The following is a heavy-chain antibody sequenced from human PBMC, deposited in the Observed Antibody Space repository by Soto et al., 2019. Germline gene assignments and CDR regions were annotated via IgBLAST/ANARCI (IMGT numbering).Heavy chain of an antibody. D-gene: IGHD3-10*01. CDR1: GFTFSSYS. Sequence: GGSLRLSCAASGFTFSSYSMNWVRQAPGKGLEWVSSISSSSSYIYYADSVKGRFTISRDNAKNSLYLQMNSLRAEDTAVYYCARYLTNYYGSGITLYYYMDVWGKGTTVTVSS. CDR3: ARYLTNYYGSGITLYYYMDV. CDR2: ISSSSSYI. V-gene: IGHV3-21*01. J-gene: IGHJ6*03.